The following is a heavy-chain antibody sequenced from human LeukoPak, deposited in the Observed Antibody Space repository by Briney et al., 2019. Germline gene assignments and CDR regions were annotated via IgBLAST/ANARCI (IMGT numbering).Heavy chain of an antibody. CDR2: INHSGST. CDR3: ARVGYVDTAMVPY. V-gene: IGHV4-34*01. J-gene: IGHJ4*02. Sequence: SETLSLTCAVYGGSFSGYYWSWIRQPPGKGLEWIGEINHSGSTNYNPSLKSRVTISVDTSKNQFSLKLSSVTAADTAVYYCARVGYVDTAMVPYWGQGTLATVSS. D-gene: IGHD5-18*01. CDR1: GGSFSGYY.